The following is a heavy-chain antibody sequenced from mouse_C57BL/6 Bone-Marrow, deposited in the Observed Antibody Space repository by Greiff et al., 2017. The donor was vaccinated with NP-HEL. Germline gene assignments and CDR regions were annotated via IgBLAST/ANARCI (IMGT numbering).Heavy chain of an antibody. V-gene: IGHV1-64*01. CDR2: IHPNSGST. J-gene: IGHJ2*01. D-gene: IGHD3-2*02. Sequence: QVQLQQPGAELVKPGASVKLSCKASGYTFTSYWMHWVKQRPGQGLEWIGMIHPNSGSTNYNEKFKSKAPLTVDKSSSTAYMQLSSLTSEDSAVYYCARRVDSSGYHCDYWGQGTTLTVSS. CDR3: ARRVDSSGYHCDY. CDR1: GYTFTSYW.